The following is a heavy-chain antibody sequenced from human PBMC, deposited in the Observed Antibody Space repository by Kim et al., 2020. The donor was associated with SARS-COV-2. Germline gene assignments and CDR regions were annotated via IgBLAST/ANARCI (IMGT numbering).Heavy chain of an antibody. CDR1: GGSISSGSYY. V-gene: IGHV4-61*02. D-gene: IGHD2-21*01. Sequence: SETLSLTCTVSGGSISSGSYYWSWIRQPAGKGLEWIGRIYTSGSTNYNPSLKSRVTISVDTSKNQFSLKLNSVTAADTAVYYCARGYSPQAFGPTWGQGTLVTVSS. CDR2: IYTSGST. CDR3: ARGYSPQAFGPT. J-gene: IGHJ5*02.